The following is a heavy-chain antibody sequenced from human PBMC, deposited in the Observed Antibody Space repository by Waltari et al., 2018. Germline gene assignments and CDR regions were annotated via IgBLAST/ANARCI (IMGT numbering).Heavy chain of an antibody. D-gene: IGHD2-21*01. CDR3: ALDTGALWMDV. J-gene: IGHJ6*02. V-gene: IGHV1-46*01. CDR2: SNPSGGST. Sequence: QVQLVQSGAEVKKPGASVKISCKTSEYTFTSSYIHWVRQAPGQGLEWMGISNPSGGSTIYAQKFQGRVTMTRETSTSTVYMELSSLRSDDTAVYYCALDTGALWMDVWGQGTTVTVSS. CDR1: EYTFTSSY.